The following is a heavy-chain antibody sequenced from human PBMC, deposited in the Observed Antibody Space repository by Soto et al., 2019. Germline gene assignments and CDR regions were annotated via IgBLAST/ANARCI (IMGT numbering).Heavy chain of an antibody. CDR3: ARDGYCVSSSCSSLPDV. J-gene: IGHJ6*02. CDR1: GFTISSYA. D-gene: IGHD2-2*03. Sequence: PGGSLRLSCAASGFTISSYAINWVRQAPGKGLEWVSTISGSGDNTYYADSVKGRFTISRDNAKNSLYLQMNSLRDEDMAVYYCARDGYCVSSSCSSLPDVWGQGTTVTVSS. V-gene: IGHV3-21*06. CDR2: ISGSGDNT.